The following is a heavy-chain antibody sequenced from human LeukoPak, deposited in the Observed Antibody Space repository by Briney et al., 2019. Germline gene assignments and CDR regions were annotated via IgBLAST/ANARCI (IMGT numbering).Heavy chain of an antibody. CDR3: ARGPVGQPKDY. CDR1: GFTFSSYD. V-gene: IGHV4-30-2*01. J-gene: IGHJ4*02. CDR2: IYHSGST. Sequence: LRLSCAASGFTFSSYDMSWVRQPPGKGLEWIGYIYHSGSTYYNPSLKSRVTISVDRSKNQFSLKLNSVAAADTAVYYCARGPVGQPKDYWGQGTLVTVSS. D-gene: IGHD1-26*01.